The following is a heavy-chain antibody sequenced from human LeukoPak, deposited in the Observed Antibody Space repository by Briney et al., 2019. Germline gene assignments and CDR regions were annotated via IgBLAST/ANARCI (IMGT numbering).Heavy chain of an antibody. D-gene: IGHD6-13*01. Sequence: TSETLSLTCAVYGGSFSGYYWNWIRQPPGKGLEWIGEINHSGSTNYNPSLKSRVTMSVDTSKNQFSLKLSSVTAADTAVYYCAGEPQGIAAAGPFDYWGQGTLVTVSS. CDR3: AGEPQGIAAAGPFDY. V-gene: IGHV4-34*01. CDR2: INHSGST. CDR1: GGSFSGYY. J-gene: IGHJ4*02.